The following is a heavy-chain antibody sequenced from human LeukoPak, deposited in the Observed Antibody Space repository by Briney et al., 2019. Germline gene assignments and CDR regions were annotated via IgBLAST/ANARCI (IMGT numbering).Heavy chain of an antibody. D-gene: IGHD3-9*01. CDR2: ISWNSGSI. J-gene: IGHJ4*02. CDR1: GFTFDDYA. Sequence: PRRSLRLSCAASGFTFDDYAMHWVRQAPGKSLEWVSGISWNSGSIGYADSVKGRFTISRDNAKNSLYLQMNSLRAEDTALYYCAKGYDILTGPFPGFDYWGQGTLVTVSS. CDR3: AKGYDILTGPFPGFDY. V-gene: IGHV3-9*01.